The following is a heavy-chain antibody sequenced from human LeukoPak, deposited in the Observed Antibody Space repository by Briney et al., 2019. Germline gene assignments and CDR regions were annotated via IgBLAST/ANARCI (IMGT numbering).Heavy chain of an antibody. J-gene: IGHJ4*02. CDR3: ATSSQYYYDSGGYYFLY. CDR1: GFTFSSYW. D-gene: IGHD3-22*01. V-gene: IGHV3-7*01. CDR2: IKQDGSEK. Sequence: HPGGSLRLSCAASGFTFSSYWMSWVRQAPGKGLEWVANIKQDGSEKYYVDSVKGRFTISRDNAKNSLYLQMNSLRAEDTAVYYCATSSQYYYDSGGYYFLYWGQGTLVTVSS.